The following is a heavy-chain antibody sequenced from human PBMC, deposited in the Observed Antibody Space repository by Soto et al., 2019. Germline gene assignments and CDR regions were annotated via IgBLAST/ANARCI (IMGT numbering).Heavy chain of an antibody. J-gene: IGHJ6*02. CDR3: ARDGGVNWGDYYYYGMDV. CDR2: ISYDGSNK. V-gene: IGHV3-30-3*01. D-gene: IGHD7-27*01. Sequence: PGGSLRLSCAASGFTFSSYAMHWVRQAPGKGLEWVAVISYDGSNKYYADSVKGRFTISRDNSKNTLYLQMNSLRAEDTAVYYCARDGGVNWGDYYYYGMDVWGQGTTVTVSS. CDR1: GFTFSSYA.